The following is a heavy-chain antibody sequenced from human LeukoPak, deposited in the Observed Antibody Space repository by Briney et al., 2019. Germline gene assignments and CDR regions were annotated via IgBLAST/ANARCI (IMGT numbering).Heavy chain of an antibody. CDR3: ARGGWYNDY. V-gene: IGHV4-61*01. CDR1: GGSVNTGNYY. J-gene: IGHJ4*02. Sequence: SESLSLTCTVSGGSVNTGNYYWSWIRQPPGKRLEWIGYIHNSGRTDYSPSLKSRVTISKDTSQNQFSLKLNSLTAADTAMYFCARGGWYNDYWGRGTLITVSS. CDR2: IHNSGRT. D-gene: IGHD6-19*01.